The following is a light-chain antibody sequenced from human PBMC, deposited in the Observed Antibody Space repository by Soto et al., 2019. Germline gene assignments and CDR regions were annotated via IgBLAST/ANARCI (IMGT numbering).Light chain of an antibody. V-gene: IGLV2-14*01. CDR3: SSETSSSTIVL. CDR1: SSDVGCYNY. CDR2: DVS. J-gene: IGLJ2*01. Sequence: QSALTQPASVSGSPGQSITISCTGTSSDVGCYNYVSWYQQHTGKAPKLLIYDVSNRPSGVSNRFSGSKSGNTASLTISGLQAEDEADYYCSSETSSSTIVLFGGGTKLTVL.